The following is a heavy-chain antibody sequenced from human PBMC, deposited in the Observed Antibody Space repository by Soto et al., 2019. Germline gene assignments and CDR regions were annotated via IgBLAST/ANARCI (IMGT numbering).Heavy chain of an antibody. J-gene: IGHJ6*02. CDR1: GFTFSDHY. CDR2: TRNKANRYTT. CDR3: ARGDYCSSTSCHSDYYGMDV. D-gene: IGHD2-2*01. V-gene: IGHV3-72*01. Sequence: EVQLVESGGGLVQPGGSLRLSCAASGFTFSDHYMDWVRQTPGKGLEWVGRTRNKANRYTTEYDASVKGRFTISRDDSKHSLYLQMNSLKSEDTAVYYCARGDYCSSTSCHSDYYGMDVWGQGTTVTVSS.